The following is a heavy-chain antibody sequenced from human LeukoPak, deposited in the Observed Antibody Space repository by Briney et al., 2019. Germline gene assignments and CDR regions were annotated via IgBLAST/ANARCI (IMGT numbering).Heavy chain of an antibody. D-gene: IGHD1-26*01. V-gene: IGHV3-30*19. CDR1: GFTFNSYG. CDR2: ISYDGSNK. J-gene: IGHJ3*02. Sequence: QPGGSLRLSCAASGFTFNSYGMHWVRQAPGKGLEWMAIISYDGSNKDCADSVKGRFTISRDNSKNTLYLQVNGLRTEDTAVYYCARRMGATPVGNAFDIWGQGTMVTVSS. CDR3: ARRMGATPVGNAFDI.